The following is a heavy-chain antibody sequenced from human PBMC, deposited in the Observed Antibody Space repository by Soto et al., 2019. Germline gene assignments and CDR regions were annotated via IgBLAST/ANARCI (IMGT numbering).Heavy chain of an antibody. V-gene: IGHV4-59*01. CDR3: ARDYRYCSSTSCYSGMDV. J-gene: IGHJ6*02. Sequence: SETLSLTCTVSGGSISSYYWTWTRQPPGKGLEWIGYIYYSGSTNYNPSLKSRVTISVDTSKNQFSLKLSSVTAADTAVYYCARDYRYCSSTSCYSGMDVWGQGTTV. CDR2: IYYSGST. D-gene: IGHD2-2*01. CDR1: GGSISSYY.